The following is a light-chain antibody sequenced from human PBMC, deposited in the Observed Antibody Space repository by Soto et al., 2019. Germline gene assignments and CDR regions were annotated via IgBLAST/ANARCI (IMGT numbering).Light chain of an antibody. CDR3: LLFHGDGQV. J-gene: IGLJ2*01. Sequence: QTVVTQEPSLTVSPGGTVTLTCASSTGEVTGAYYPNWFQQKPGQAPRALIYSTNNRHSWTPARFSGSLLGGKAALTLSGVQPEDEAEYYCLLFHGDGQVFGGGTKVTVL. CDR2: STN. CDR1: TGEVTGAYY. V-gene: IGLV7-43*01.